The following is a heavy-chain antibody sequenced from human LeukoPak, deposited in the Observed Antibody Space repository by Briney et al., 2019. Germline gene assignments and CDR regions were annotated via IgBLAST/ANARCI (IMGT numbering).Heavy chain of an antibody. CDR3: ARGEQLSSGYAFDI. Sequence: SETLSLTCTVSGGSISSYYWSWMRQHAGKGLEWIGRIYTSGSTNYNPSLKSRVTMSVDTSKNQFSLKLSSVTAADTAVYYCARGEQLSSGYAFDIWGQGTMVTVSS. J-gene: IGHJ3*02. D-gene: IGHD3-16*02. CDR1: GGSISSYY. V-gene: IGHV4-4*07. CDR2: IYTSGST.